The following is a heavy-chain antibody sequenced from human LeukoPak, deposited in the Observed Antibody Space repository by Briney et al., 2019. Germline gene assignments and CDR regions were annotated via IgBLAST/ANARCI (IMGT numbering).Heavy chain of an antibody. CDR1: GFTFSDYY. CDR3: ARASTTVTTYYYYYYMDV. CDR2: ISSSGSTI. V-gene: IGHV3-11*04. Sequence: GGSLRLSCAASGFTFSDYYMSWIRQAPGEGLEWVSYISSSGSTIYYADSVKGGFTISRDNAKNSLYLQMNSLRAEDTAVYYCARASTTVTTYYYYYYMDVWGKGPTVTVSS. J-gene: IGHJ6*03. D-gene: IGHD4-11*01.